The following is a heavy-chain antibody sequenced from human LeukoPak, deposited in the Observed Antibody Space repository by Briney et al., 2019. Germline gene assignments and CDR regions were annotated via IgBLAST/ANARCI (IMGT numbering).Heavy chain of an antibody. J-gene: IGHJ4*02. CDR1: GGSISSYY. V-gene: IGHV4-4*07. Sequence: KPSETLSLTCTVSGGSISSYYWSWIRQPAGKGLEWIGHIYTSGSTNYNPSLKSRVTISVDKSKNQFSLKLSSVTAADTAVYYCAGDGDRTSWYYYWGQGTLVTVSS. CDR2: IYTSGST. D-gene: IGHD6-13*01. CDR3: AGDGDRTSWYYY.